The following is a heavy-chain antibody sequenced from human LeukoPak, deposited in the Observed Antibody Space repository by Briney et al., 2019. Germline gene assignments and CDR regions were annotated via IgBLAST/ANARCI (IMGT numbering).Heavy chain of an antibody. Sequence: SETLSLTCTVSGGSISSGSYYWSWIRQPPGKGLEWIGYIYYSGSTNYNPSLKSRVTISVDTSKNQFSLKLSSVTAADTAVYYCARDFPRFDPWGQGTLVTVSS. V-gene: IGHV4-61*01. CDR3: ARDFPRFDP. J-gene: IGHJ5*02. CDR1: GGSISSGSYY. CDR2: IYYSGST.